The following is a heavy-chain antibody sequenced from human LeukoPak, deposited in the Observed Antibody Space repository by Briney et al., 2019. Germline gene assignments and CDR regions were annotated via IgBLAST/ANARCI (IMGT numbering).Heavy chain of an antibody. D-gene: IGHD2-15*01. CDR3: AIPIGLGRYYQH. J-gene: IGHJ4*02. Sequence: GASVKVSCKVSGYTLTESSMHWVRQAPGKGLEWMGGFDPEDGETIYAQKFQGRVTMTEDTSTDTAYMELSSLRSEDTAVYYCAIPIGLGRYYQHWGQGTLVTVSS. CDR1: GYTLTESS. CDR2: FDPEDGET. V-gene: IGHV1-24*01.